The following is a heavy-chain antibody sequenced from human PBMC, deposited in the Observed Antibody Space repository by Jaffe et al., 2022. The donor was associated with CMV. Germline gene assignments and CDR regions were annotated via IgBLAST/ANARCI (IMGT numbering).Heavy chain of an antibody. CDR3: GRGRFCSSTSCLGWFDP. CDR2: INHSGNT. V-gene: IGHV4-34*01. CDR1: GGSFSNFY. Sequence: QVQLQQWGAGLLKPSETLSLTCAVYGGSFSNFYWSWIRQPPGKGLEWIGEINHSGNTDYNPSLKSRVTISVDTSKKQFSLNLSSMTAADTAVYYCGRGRFCSSTSCLGWFDPWGQGTLVIVSS. J-gene: IGHJ5*02. D-gene: IGHD2-2*01.